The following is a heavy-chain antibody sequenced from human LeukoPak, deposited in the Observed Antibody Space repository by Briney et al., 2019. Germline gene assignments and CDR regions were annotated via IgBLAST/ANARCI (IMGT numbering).Heavy chain of an antibody. CDR1: GGSISSYY. J-gene: IGHJ5*02. Sequence: SETLSLTCTVSGGSISSYYWSWIRQPPGKGLEWIGYIYYSGSTNYNPSLKSRVTISVDTSKNQFSLKLSSVTAADTAAYYCARGGGIAARPIYLFDPWGQGTLVTVSS. CDR2: IYYSGST. V-gene: IGHV4-59*12. D-gene: IGHD6-6*01. CDR3: ARGGGIAARPIYLFDP.